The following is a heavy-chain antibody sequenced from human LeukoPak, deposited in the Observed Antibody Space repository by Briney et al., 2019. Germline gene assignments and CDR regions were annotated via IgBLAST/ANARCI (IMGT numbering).Heavy chain of an antibody. CDR2: INWNGGST. V-gene: IGHV3-20*04. Sequence: GGSLRLSCAASRFTFDDYGMSWVRQAPGKGLEWVSGINWNGGSTGYADSVKGRFTISRDNAKNSLYLQMNSLRAEDTALYYCAREINYYGSGSYYKSWFDPWGQGTLVTVSS. CDR1: RFTFDDYG. D-gene: IGHD3-10*01. CDR3: AREINYYGSGSYYKSWFDP. J-gene: IGHJ5*02.